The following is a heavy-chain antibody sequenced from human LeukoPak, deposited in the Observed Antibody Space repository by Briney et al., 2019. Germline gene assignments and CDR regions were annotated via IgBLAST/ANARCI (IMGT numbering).Heavy chain of an antibody. V-gene: IGHV4-59*01. Sequence: PSETLSLTCTVSGGSISSYSWSWIRQPPGEGLEWIGYIYYSGSTNYNPSLKSRVTISVDTSKNQFSLKLSSVTAADTAVYYCARDGLRYFDYWGQGTLVTVSS. D-gene: IGHD3-9*01. CDR2: IYYSGST. CDR1: GGSISSYS. J-gene: IGHJ4*02. CDR3: ARDGLRYFDY.